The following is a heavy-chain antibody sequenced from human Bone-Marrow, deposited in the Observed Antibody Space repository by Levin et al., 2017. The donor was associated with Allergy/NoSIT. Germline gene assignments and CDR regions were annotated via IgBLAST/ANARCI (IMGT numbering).Heavy chain of an antibody. CDR1: GFTFSSYW. J-gene: IGHJ4*02. Sequence: SCAASGFTFSSYWMHWVRQAPGKGLVWVSRINSDGSSTSYADSVKGRFTISRDNAKNTLYLQMNSLRAEDTAVYYCARDLAVAGTGARGIKQYWGQGTLVTVSS. D-gene: IGHD6-19*01. V-gene: IGHV3-74*01. CDR3: ARDLAVAGTGARGIKQY. CDR2: INSDGSST.